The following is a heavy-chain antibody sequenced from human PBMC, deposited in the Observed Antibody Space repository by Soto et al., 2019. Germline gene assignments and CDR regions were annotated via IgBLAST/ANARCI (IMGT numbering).Heavy chain of an antibody. Sequence: PGGSLRLSCAASGFTFSTSNMNWVRQAPGKGLEWVSSITTSSSYIFYADSVKGRFTVSRDNAKSSLYLQMNSLRAEDTAVYYCARYSGTYRDYWGQGTLVTVSS. V-gene: IGHV3-21*01. J-gene: IGHJ4*02. CDR1: GFTFSTSN. CDR2: ITTSSSYI. D-gene: IGHD1-26*01. CDR3: ARYSGTYRDY.